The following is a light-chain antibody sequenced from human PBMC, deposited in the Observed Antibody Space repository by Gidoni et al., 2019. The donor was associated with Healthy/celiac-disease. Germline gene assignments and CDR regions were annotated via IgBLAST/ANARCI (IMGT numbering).Light chain of an antibody. CDR2: GAS. Sequence: EIVLTQSPGTLSLSPGERATLSCRASQSVSSNYLAWYQQKPGQAPSLLIYGASSRATGIPYRFSGSGYGTDFTLTISRLEPEDFAVYYCQQYGSSPETFGQGTKVEIK. V-gene: IGKV3-20*01. CDR3: QQYGSSPET. J-gene: IGKJ1*01. CDR1: QSVSSNY.